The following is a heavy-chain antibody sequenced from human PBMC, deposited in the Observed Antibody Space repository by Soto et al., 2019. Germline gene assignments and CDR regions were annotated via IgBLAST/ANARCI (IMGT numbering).Heavy chain of an antibody. CDR3: AGGLSGYGDYFAFDV. D-gene: IGHD4-17*01. Sequence: ASVKVSCKASGYTFTNYNINWVRQATGQGLEWMAWMNPNSGNTGYAQKFQGRVTVTRNTSISTAYMDLSSLRSEDTAVYYCAGGLSGYGDYFAFDVWGQGTMVTVS. V-gene: IGHV1-8*01. CDR1: GYTFTNYN. CDR2: MNPNSGNT. J-gene: IGHJ3*01.